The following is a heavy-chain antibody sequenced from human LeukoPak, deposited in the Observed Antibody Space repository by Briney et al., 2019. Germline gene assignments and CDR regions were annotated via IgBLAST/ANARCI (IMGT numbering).Heavy chain of an antibody. D-gene: IGHD3-22*01. CDR2: IYHNGNT. CDR1: GSSINSVYS. Sequence: SETLSLTCTVFGSSINSVYSWGWIRQPPGKGLEWIGSIYHNGNTYYNSSLKSRVTISVHTSENQFSLKLSSVTAADTAVYYCANYKTYYDSSGNPFDYWGQGTLVTVSS. J-gene: IGHJ4*02. V-gene: IGHV4-38-2*02. CDR3: ANYKTYYDSSGNPFDY.